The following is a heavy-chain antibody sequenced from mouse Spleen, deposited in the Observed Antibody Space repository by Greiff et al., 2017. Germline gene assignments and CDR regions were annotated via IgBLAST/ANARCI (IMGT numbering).Heavy chain of an antibody. D-gene: IGHD2-4*01. Sequence: EVKLVESGGGLVQPGGSRKLSCAASGFTFSSFGMHWVRQAPETGLEWVAYISSGSSTIYYADTVKGRFTISRDNPKNTLFLQMTSLRSEDTAMYYCARAYDYDGDYYAMDYWGQGTSVTVSS. CDR1: GFTFSSFG. CDR2: ISSGSSTI. J-gene: IGHJ4*01. CDR3: ARAYDYDGDYYAMDY. V-gene: IGHV5-17*02.